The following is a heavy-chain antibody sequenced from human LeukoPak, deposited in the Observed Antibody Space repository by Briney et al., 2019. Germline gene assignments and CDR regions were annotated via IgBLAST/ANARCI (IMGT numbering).Heavy chain of an antibody. CDR2: IYYSGGT. CDR3: ARHGLGPRSSGPNRGYYYGMDV. D-gene: IGHD3-22*01. CDR1: GGSISSYY. Sequence: SETLPLTCTVSGGSISSYYWSWIRQPPGKGLEWIGYIYYSGGTNYNPSLKSRVTISVDTSKNQFSLKLSSVTAADTAVYYCARHGLGPRSSGPNRGYYYGMDVWGQGTTVTVSS. V-gene: IGHV4-59*08. J-gene: IGHJ6*02.